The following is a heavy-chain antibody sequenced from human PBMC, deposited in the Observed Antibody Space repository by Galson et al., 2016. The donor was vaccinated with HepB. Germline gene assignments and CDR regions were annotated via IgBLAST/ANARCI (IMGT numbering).Heavy chain of an antibody. D-gene: IGHD6-19*01. V-gene: IGHV4-4*07. J-gene: IGHJ4*02. CDR1: DGTISHHY. CDR2: IYRSGSN. Sequence: ETLSLTCSVSDGTISHHYWSWIRQSAGKRLEWIGRIYRSGSNNFNPSLKRRVTMSVDTSKNQFSLTVTSVTAADTAVYFCARGGSSGDDEFDYWGQGLLVIVSS. CDR3: ARGGSSGDDEFDY.